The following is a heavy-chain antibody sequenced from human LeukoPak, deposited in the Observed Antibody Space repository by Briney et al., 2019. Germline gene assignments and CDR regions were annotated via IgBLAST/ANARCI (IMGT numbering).Heavy chain of an antibody. J-gene: IGHJ6*02. Sequence: GGSLRLSCEVSGFIFSDYYMSWIRQAPGKGLEWVSYISSSGTTTYYADSAKGRFTISRDNAKNSLYLQMNSLRAEDTAVYYCARGPNGYYSFAMDAWGQGTSVTVSS. CDR2: ISSSGTTT. CDR1: GFIFSDYY. D-gene: IGHD2-8*01. V-gene: IGHV3-11*01. CDR3: ARGPNGYYSFAMDA.